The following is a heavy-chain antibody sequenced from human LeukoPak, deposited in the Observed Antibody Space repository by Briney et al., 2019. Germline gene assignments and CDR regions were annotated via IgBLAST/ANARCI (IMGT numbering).Heavy chain of an antibody. CDR1: GFTFSVHG. V-gene: IGHV3-33*08. CDR3: ARDYRGSIRGLDY. D-gene: IGHD1-26*01. CDR2: IWYDGSNK. J-gene: IGHJ4*02. Sequence: PGGSLRLSCAASGFTFSVHGMHWVRQAPGKGLEWVAVIWYDGSNKYYADSVKGRFTISRDNSKNTLYLQMNSLRAEDTAVYYCARDYRGSIRGLDYWGQGTLVTVSS.